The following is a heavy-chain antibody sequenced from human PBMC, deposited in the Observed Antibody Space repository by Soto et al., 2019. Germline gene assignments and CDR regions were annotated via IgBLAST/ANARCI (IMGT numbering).Heavy chain of an antibody. J-gene: IGHJ4*02. CDR3: AXXXXXXXXXSWYEGGFDY. D-gene: IGHD6-13*01. CDR1: GGTFSSYA. V-gene: IGHV1-69*01. CDR2: IIPIFGTA. Sequence: QVQLVQSGAEVKKPGSSVKVSCKASGGTFSSYAISWVRQAPGQGLEWMGGIIPIFGTANYAQKFQGRVTITADESTSTAYMELSSLRSEDTAVYYCAXXXXXXXXXSWYEGGFDYWGQGTL.